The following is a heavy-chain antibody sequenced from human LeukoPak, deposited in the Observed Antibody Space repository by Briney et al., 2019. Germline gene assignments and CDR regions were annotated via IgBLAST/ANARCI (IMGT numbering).Heavy chain of an antibody. CDR3: AKAPVGHCSGAFCYHFDS. D-gene: IGHD2-15*01. CDR2: ISGDNPGT. Sequence: GGSLILSCAASGFTFSTYAMSWVRQTPGKGLEWVAAISGDNPGTYHANSVKGRFTISRDNSKNTLHLQMSGLRAEDTARYYCAKAPVGHCSGAFCYHFDSWGQGTLVTVSS. J-gene: IGHJ4*02. V-gene: IGHV3-23*01. CDR1: GFTFSTYA.